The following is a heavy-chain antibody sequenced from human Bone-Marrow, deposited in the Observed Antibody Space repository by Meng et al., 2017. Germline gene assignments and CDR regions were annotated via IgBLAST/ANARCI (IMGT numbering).Heavy chain of an antibody. D-gene: IGHD3-10*01. Sequence: GGSLRLSCAASGFSFSTYWMHWVRQVPGKGLVWVSQINPDGNIPTYADSVKGRFIISRDNARYTFYLQMKSLRADDTGVYFCARDSPGDETMDVWGQGTTVTVSS. J-gene: IGHJ6*02. CDR1: GFSFSTYW. V-gene: IGHV3-74*01. CDR3: ARDSPGDETMDV. CDR2: INPDGNIP.